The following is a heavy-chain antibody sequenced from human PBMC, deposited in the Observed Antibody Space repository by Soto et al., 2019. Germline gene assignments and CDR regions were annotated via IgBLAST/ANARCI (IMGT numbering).Heavy chain of an antibody. CDR1: GGSISSYY. V-gene: IGHV4-59*08. D-gene: IGHD6-19*01. Sequence: QVQLQESGPGLVKPSETLSLTCTVSGGSISSYYWSWIRQHPGKGLEWIGYIYYSGSTNYNPSLKSRVTISVDTSKNQFSLKLSSVTAADTAVYYCARRSRTVAGTFDYWGQGTLVTVSS. CDR2: IYYSGST. J-gene: IGHJ4*02. CDR3: ARRSRTVAGTFDY.